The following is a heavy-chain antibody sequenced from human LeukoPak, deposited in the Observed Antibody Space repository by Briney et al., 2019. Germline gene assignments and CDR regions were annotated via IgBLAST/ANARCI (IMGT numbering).Heavy chain of an antibody. D-gene: IGHD4-11*01. CDR2: VSVEGIGR. CDR3: ATVTKVDFDY. Sequence: GGSLRLSCAASGFTFSSYTMYCFRQAPGKGLEWVASVSVEGIGRYFPGSVEGRFTISRDNSKNTVYLQMNNVRIEDTAVYFCATVTKVDFDYWGQGTLVTVSS. J-gene: IGHJ4*02. CDR1: GFTFSSYT. V-gene: IGHV3-30*04.